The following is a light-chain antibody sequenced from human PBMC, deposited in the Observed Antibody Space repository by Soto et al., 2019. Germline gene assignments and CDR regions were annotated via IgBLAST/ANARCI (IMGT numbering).Light chain of an antibody. CDR2: GAS. CDR3: QEYRDSKT. CDR1: QSVSSNY. Sequence: EIVLTQSPGTLSLSPGERATLSCRASQSVSSNYLAWYQQKPGQAPRLLIYGASSRATGIPDRFSGSGSGTDFTLTNNRLEPDDFARYECQEYRDSKTFSQGTKVEIK. J-gene: IGKJ1*01. V-gene: IGKV3-20*01.